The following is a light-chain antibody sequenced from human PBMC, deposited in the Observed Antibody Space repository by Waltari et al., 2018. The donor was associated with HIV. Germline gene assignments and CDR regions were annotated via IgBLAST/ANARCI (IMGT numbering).Light chain of an antibody. CDR3: QVWHRDSEHYV. CDR2: DDR. V-gene: IGLV3-21*02. J-gene: IGLJ1*01. CDR1: DIGSQS. Sequence: SYVLTQPPSVPVAPGQTARITCGGHDIGSQSVQWYQQKPGQAPVLVVYDDRDRPSGIPERFSGSNFGSTVTLTISRVEAGDEADYYCQVWHRDSEHYVFGTGTKVTVL.